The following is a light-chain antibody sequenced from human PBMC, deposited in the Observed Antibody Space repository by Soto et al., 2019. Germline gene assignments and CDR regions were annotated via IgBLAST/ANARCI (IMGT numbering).Light chain of an antibody. CDR1: QGISSY. CDR2: GAS. J-gene: IGKJ5*01. V-gene: IGKV1-9*01. Sequence: DIQLTQSPSFLSASVGDRVIITCRASQGISSYLAWYQQKPRKAPEVLIFGASTLQSGVPSRFSGSGSGTEFTLTISSLQPEDFATYYCQQLMSYPITFGQGTRLEIK. CDR3: QQLMSYPIT.